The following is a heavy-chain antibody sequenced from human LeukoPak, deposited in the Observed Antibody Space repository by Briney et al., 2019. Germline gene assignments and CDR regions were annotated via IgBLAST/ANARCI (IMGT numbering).Heavy chain of an antibody. CDR1: GGSFSNYY. Sequence: SETLSLTCAVYGGSFSNYYWSWIRQPPGKGLEWIGEINHSGSTNYNPSLKSRLTISVDTSKNQFSLKLSSVTAADTAVYYCARGNSAAGPFDYWGQGTLVTVSS. V-gene: IGHV4-34*01. CDR3: ARGNSAAGPFDY. D-gene: IGHD6-13*01. CDR2: INHSGST. J-gene: IGHJ4*02.